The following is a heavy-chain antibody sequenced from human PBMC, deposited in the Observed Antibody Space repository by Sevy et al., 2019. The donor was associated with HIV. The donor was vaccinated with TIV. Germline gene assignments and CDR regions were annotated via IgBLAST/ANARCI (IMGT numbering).Heavy chain of an antibody. CDR2: ITGGGGGTT. V-gene: IGHV3-23*01. Sequence: GGSLRLSCAASGFTFSSDAMSWVRQAPGKGLEWVSTITGGGGGTTYYEDSVRGRFTIARDDSKSTLYLQMSSLRAEDTAIYYCARNGLGFLDYWGQGTLVTVSS. CDR3: ARNGLGFLDY. D-gene: IGHD1-1*01. CDR1: GFTFSSDA. J-gene: IGHJ4*02.